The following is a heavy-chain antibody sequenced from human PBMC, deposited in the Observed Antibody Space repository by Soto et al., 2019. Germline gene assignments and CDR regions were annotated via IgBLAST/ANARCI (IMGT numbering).Heavy chain of an antibody. CDR2: IYSGGST. CDR1: GFTVSSNY. J-gene: IGHJ6*02. CDR3: ARDPPATRHGMDV. Sequence: GGSLRLSCAASGFTVSSNYMSWVRQAPGKGLEWVSVIYSGGSTYYADSVRGRFTISRDNSKNTLYLQRKSLRAEDTAVYYCARDPPATRHGMDVWGQGTTVTVSS. V-gene: IGHV3-53*01.